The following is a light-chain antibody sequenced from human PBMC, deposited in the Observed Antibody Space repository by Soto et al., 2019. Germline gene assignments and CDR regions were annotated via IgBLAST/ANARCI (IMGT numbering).Light chain of an antibody. CDR2: DAS. V-gene: IGKV1-33*01. Sequence: DIQMTQSPSSLSASVGDRVTITCQASQDISNYLNWYQQKPGKAPKLLIYDASNLETGVPSRFSGSGSGKDFACAISSLQPEDIATYYCQQYDNLQLTVGGGTKVDIK. CDR3: QQYDNLQLT. J-gene: IGKJ4*01. CDR1: QDISNY.